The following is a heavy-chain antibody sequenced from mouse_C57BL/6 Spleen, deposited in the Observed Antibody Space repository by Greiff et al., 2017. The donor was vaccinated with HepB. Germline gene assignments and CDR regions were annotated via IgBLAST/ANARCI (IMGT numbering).Heavy chain of an antibody. CDR1: GYTFTSYW. J-gene: IGHJ4*01. CDR3: ASSYTLYYYAMDY. Sequence: VQLVESGAELAKPGASVKLSCKASGYTFTSYWMHWVKQRPGQGLEWIGYINPSSGYTKYNQKFKDKATLTAYKSSSTAYMQLSSLTYEDSAVYYCASSYTLYYYAMDYWGQGTSVTVSS. CDR2: INPSSGYT. D-gene: IGHD2-10*01. V-gene: IGHV1-7*01.